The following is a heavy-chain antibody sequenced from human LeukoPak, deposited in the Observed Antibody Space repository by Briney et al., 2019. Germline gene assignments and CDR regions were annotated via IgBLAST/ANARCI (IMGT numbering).Heavy chain of an antibody. CDR2: HNGDP. J-gene: IGHJ5*02. D-gene: IGHD4-17*01. CDR3: TVFGDSNH. V-gene: IGHV4-61*08. Sequence: SETLSLTCTVSGASVSSGDYHWSWVRQAPGKGLEWIGHNGDPSYNPSLKSRVVISIDTSRNQFSLRLISSLRVEDTAVYYCTVFGDSNHWGQGTLVTVSS. CDR1: GASVSSGDYH.